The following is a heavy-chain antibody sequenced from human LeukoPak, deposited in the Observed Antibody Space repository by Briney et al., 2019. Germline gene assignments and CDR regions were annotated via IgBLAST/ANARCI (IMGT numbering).Heavy chain of an antibody. D-gene: IGHD1-26*01. V-gene: IGHV3-23*01. CDR2: ISGSGGST. J-gene: IGHJ4*02. CDR1: GFTFCIYP. Sequence: QSGGSLTLSCAASGFTFCIYPTIWVRPAPGKGLEWVSVISGSGGSTYYADSVKGRFTISRDNSKNTLYLQMSSLRAEDTAVYYCADSAEPADYWGQGTLVTVSS. CDR3: ADSAEPADY.